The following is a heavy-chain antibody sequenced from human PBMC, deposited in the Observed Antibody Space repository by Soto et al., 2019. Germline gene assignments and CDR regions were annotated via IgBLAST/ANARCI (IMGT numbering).Heavy chain of an antibody. CDR1: GYTFTSYD. Sequence: ASVKVSCKASGYTFTSYDINWVRQATGQGLEWMGWMNPNSGNTGYAQKFQGRVTMTRNTSISTAYVELSSLRSEDTAVYYCARGLNTITFGGVIVGSDDAFDIWGQGTMVT. V-gene: IGHV1-8*01. CDR2: MNPNSGNT. CDR3: ARGLNTITFGGVIVGSDDAFDI. D-gene: IGHD3-16*02. J-gene: IGHJ3*02.